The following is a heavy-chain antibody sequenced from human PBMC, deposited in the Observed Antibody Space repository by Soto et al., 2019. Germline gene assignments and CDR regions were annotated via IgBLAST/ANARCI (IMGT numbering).Heavy chain of an antibody. CDR2: IYYSGST. V-gene: IGHV4-31*03. CDR1: GGSISSGGYY. D-gene: IGHD3-9*01. CDR3: ARGDPVLTGYYFVDY. Sequence: PSETLSLTCTVSGGSISSGGYYWSWIRQHPGKGLEWIGYIYYSGSTYYNPSLKSRVTISVDTSKNQFSLKLSSVTAADTAVYYCARGDPVLTGYYFVDYWGQGTLVTVSS. J-gene: IGHJ4*02.